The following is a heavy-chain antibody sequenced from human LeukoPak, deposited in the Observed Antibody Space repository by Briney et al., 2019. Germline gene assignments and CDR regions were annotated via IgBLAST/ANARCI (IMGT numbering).Heavy chain of an antibody. D-gene: IGHD3-3*02. V-gene: IGHV4-30-2*01. CDR1: GGSISSGSYY. J-gene: IGHJ4*02. CDR3: ARQSFEHFWSGYYEDFDY. Sequence: SETLSLTCTVSGGSISSGSYYWSWIRQPPGKGLEWIGYIYHSGSTYYNPSLKSRVTISVDRSKNQFSLKLSSVTAADTAVYYCARQSFEHFWSGYYEDFDYWGQGTLVTVSS. CDR2: IYHSGST.